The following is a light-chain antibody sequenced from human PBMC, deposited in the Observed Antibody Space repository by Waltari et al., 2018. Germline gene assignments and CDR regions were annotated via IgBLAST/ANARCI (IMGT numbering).Light chain of an antibody. CDR1: QSVSSN. Sequence: ETVMTQFPATLSVSPGETATLSCRASQSVSSNLAWYQQKPGQAPRLLIYGASTRATGIPARFSGSGSVTDFTLTISSLQSEDFAVYYCQQYSKWPPHTFGQGTKLEL. CDR2: GAS. V-gene: IGKV3-15*01. CDR3: QQYSKWPPHT. J-gene: IGKJ2*01.